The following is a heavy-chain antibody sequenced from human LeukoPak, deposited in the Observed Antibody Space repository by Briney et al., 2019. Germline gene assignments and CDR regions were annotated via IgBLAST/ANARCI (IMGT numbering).Heavy chain of an antibody. Sequence: PSETLSLTCNVSGGSISSSYWSWIRQPAGKGLEWIGRIYTSGSTYYNPSLKSRVTISVDTSKNQFSLKLSSVTAADTAVYYCARVGGSYNGWFDPWGQGTLVTVSS. CDR3: ARVGGSYNGWFDP. CDR2: IYTSGST. CDR1: GGSISSSY. V-gene: IGHV4-4*07. J-gene: IGHJ5*02. D-gene: IGHD1-26*01.